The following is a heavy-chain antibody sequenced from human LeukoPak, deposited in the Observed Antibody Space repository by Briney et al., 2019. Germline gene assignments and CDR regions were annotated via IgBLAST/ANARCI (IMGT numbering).Heavy chain of an antibody. CDR1: GGSISSGGYY. V-gene: IGHV4-31*03. CDR3: ATPLYDFWSGYYF. CDR2: IYYSGST. J-gene: IGHJ4*02. D-gene: IGHD3-3*01. Sequence: PSETLSLTCTVSGGSISSGGYYWSWIRQHPGKGLEWIGYIYYSGSTYYNPSLKSRVTISVDTSKNQFSLKLSSVTAADTAVYYCATPLYDFWSGYYFWGQGTLVTVSS.